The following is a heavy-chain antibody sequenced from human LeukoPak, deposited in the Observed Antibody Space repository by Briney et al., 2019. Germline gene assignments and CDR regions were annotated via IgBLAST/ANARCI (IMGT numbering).Heavy chain of an antibody. Sequence: GGSLRLSCAASGFTFDDYAMHWVRQAPGKGLEWVSGISWNSGSIGYADSVKGRFTISRDNAKNSLYLQMNSLRAEDTALYYCARGHGSGSYNWFDPWGQGTLVTVSS. CDR2: ISWNSGSI. D-gene: IGHD6-19*01. CDR1: GFTFDDYA. CDR3: ARGHGSGSYNWFDP. V-gene: IGHV3-9*01. J-gene: IGHJ5*02.